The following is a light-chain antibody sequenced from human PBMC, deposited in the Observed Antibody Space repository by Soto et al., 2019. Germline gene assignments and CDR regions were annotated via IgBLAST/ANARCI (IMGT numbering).Light chain of an antibody. J-gene: IGLJ1*01. Sequence: QSVLTQPPSASGSPGQSVTISCTGTSSDVGGYDFVSWYQLHPGKAPKLIIFEVAKRPSGVPDRFSGSKSGNTASLTVSGLQAEDEADYYCCSYAGSYSYVFGTGTKVTVL. CDR2: EVA. CDR1: SSDVGGYDF. V-gene: IGLV2-8*01. CDR3: CSYAGSYSYV.